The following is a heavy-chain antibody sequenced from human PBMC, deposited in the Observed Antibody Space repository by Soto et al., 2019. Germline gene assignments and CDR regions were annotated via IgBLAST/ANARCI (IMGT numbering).Heavy chain of an antibody. J-gene: IGHJ4*02. CDR3: VRARSTDSRPGY. CDR2: ISSSSSYT. CDR1: GFTFSDYY. Sequence: PGGSLRLSCAASGFTFSDYYMSWIRQAPGKGLEWVSYISSSSSYTNYADSVKGRFTISRDNAKNSLYLQMNSLRAEDTAVYFCVRARSTDSRPGYWGQGTLVTVSS. D-gene: IGHD3-22*01. V-gene: IGHV3-11*06.